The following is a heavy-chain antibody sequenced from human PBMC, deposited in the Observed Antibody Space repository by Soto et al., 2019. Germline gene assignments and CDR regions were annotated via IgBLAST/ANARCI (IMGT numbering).Heavy chain of an antibody. CDR2: ISSGGVST. D-gene: IGHD3-16*01. V-gene: IGHV3-23*01. CDR3: AKVRNFDYIWGSSDY. J-gene: IGHJ4*02. CDR1: GFTFSSYA. Sequence: GGSLRLSCAASGFTFSSYAMSWVRQAPGKGLEWVSVISSGGVSTYYADSVKGRFTISRDNSKNTLYLQMNSLRAEDTAIYYCAKVRNFDYIWGSSDYWGQGTLVTVSS.